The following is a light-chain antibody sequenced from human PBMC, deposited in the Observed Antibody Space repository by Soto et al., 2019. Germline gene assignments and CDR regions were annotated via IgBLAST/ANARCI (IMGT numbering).Light chain of an antibody. Sequence: QSVLTQPASVSGSPGQSITISCTGTSRDVGGYNYVSWYQQHSGKAPKLLIYAVSNRPSGVSNRFSGSKSGNTASLTISGLQAEDEAGYYCSSYASTATPVVFGGGTKLTVL. CDR2: AVS. J-gene: IGLJ3*02. V-gene: IGLV2-14*03. CDR1: SRDVGGYNY. CDR3: SSYASTATPVV.